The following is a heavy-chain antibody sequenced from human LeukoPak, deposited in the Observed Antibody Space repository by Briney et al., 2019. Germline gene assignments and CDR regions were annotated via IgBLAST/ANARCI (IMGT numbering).Heavy chain of an antibody. V-gene: IGHV6-1*01. Sequence: SQTLSFTCAISGDSVSSKSATWNWIRQSPSRGLEWLGRTYYRSKWYNDYAVSVKGRIIITPDTSKNQFSLQLNSVTPEDTAVYHCARGSVGATDYWGQGTLVTVSS. CDR3: ARGSVGATDY. J-gene: IGHJ4*02. D-gene: IGHD1-26*01. CDR2: TYYRSKWYN. CDR1: GDSVSSKSAT.